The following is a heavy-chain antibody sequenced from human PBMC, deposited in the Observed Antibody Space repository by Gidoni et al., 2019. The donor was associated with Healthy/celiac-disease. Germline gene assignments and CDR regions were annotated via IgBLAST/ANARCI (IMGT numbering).Heavy chain of an antibody. J-gene: IGHJ4*02. V-gene: IGHV4-31*03. D-gene: IGHD6-13*01. Sequence: QVQLQESGPGLVKPSQTLSLTCPVSGGSLSSGGYFWSWIRQHPGKGLEWIGYIYYSGSTYYNPSLKSRVTISVDTSKNQFSLKLSSVTAADTAVYYCATNLPGYSSSWSFRYWGQGTLVTVSS. CDR3: ATNLPGYSSSWSFRY. CDR2: IYYSGST. CDR1: GGSLSSGGYF.